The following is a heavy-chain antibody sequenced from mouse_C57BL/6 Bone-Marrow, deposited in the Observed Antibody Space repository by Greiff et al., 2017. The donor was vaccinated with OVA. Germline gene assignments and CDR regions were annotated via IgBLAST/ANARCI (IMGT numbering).Heavy chain of an antibody. V-gene: IGHV5-6*02. CDR1: GFTFSSYG. J-gene: IGHJ2*01. CDR3: ARHAIYDGYHFDY. CDR2: ISSGGSYT. D-gene: IGHD2-3*01. Sequence: EVKLVESGGDLVKPGGSLKLSCAASGFTFSSYGMSWVRQTPDKRLEWVATISSGGSYTYYPDSVKGRFTISRDNAKNTLYLQISSLKSEDTAMYYCARHAIYDGYHFDYWGQGTTLTVSS.